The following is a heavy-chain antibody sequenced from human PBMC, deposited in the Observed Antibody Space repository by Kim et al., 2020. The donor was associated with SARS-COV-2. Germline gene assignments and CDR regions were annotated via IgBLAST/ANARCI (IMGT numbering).Heavy chain of an antibody. J-gene: IGHJ5*02. CDR3: ARGAGPLLGSYTPLDWFDP. D-gene: IGHD1-26*01. CDR1: GFTFSSYA. CDR2: ISYDGSNK. Sequence: GGSLRLSCAASGFTFSSYAMHWVRQAPGKGLEWVAVISYDGSNKYYADSVKGRFTISRDNSKNTLYLQMNSLRAEDTAVYYCARGAGPLLGSYTPLDWFDPWGQGTLVTVSS. V-gene: IGHV3-30*04.